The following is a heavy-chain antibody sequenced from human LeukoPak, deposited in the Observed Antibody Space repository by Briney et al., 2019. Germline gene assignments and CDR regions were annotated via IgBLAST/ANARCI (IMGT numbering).Heavy chain of an antibody. CDR2: MYSGGKT. D-gene: IGHD6-13*01. J-gene: IGHJ5*02. V-gene: IGHV3-53*01. CDR3: VREGYNNTWYRS. CDR1: GFTVSSNY. Sequence: PGGSLRLSCAASGFTVSSNYMSWVRQAPGKGLEWVSVMYSGGKTYYADSVKGRFTISRANSKNTLHLQMNSLRAEDTAVYYCVREGYNNTWYRSWGQGTLVTVSS.